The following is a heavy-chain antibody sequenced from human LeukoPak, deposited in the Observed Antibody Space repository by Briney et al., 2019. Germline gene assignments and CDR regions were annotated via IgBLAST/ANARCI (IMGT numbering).Heavy chain of an antibody. V-gene: IGHV3-23*01. D-gene: IGHD6-6*01. CDR3: AKDFQLVLGIIDY. Sequence: PGGSLRLSCAASGFTFSSYAMSWVRQAPGKGVEGVSAISGSGGSTYYADSVKGRFNISRENSTNTLYLQMNSLRAEDTAVYYCAKDFQLVLGIIDYWGQGSLVTVSS. J-gene: IGHJ4*02. CDR2: ISGSGGST. CDR1: GFTFSSYA.